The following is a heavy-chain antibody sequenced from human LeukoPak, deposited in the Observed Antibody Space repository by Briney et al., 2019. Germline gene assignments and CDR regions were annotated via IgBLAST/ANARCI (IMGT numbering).Heavy chain of an antibody. CDR2: INHSGST. J-gene: IGHJ4*02. V-gene: IGHV4-34*01. CDR1: GGSFSGYY. D-gene: IGHD3-16*01. Sequence: SETLSLTCAVYGGSFSGYYWSWIRQPPGKGLEWIGEINHSGSTNYNPSLKSRVTISVDTSKNQFSLQLNSLTAADTAVYYCARDLRMGGPWRQFDYWGQGTLDTVSS. CDR3: ARDLRMGGPWRQFDY.